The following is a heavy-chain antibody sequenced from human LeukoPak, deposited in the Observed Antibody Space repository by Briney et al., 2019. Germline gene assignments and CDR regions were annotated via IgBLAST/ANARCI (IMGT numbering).Heavy chain of an antibody. CDR1: GFTFRSYG. V-gene: IGHV3-30*18. Sequence: GGSLRLSCAASGFTFRSYGMHWVRQAPGKGLDWVAVISYDGTNKYYADSVKGRFTISRDNSKNTLYLQMSSLRAEDTAVYFCAKDFEMATISDGFDIWGHGTMVTVSS. J-gene: IGHJ3*02. CDR3: AKDFEMATISDGFDI. CDR2: ISYDGTNK. D-gene: IGHD5-24*01.